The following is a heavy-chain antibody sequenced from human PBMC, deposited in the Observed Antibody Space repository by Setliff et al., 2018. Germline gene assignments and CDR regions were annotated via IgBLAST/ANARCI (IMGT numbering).Heavy chain of an antibody. CDR2: ISGYNGNT. CDR3: ARVPRLEWLLPTFDS. V-gene: IGHV1-18*04. Sequence: GASVKVSCKTSGYTFISYGISWMRQAPGQGLEWMGWISGYNGNTDYGQSLQGRVTMTMDTSTSTAYMELRSLKSDDTAVYYCARVPRLEWLLPTFDSWGQGTLVTVSS. D-gene: IGHD3-3*01. CDR1: GYTFISYG. J-gene: IGHJ4*02.